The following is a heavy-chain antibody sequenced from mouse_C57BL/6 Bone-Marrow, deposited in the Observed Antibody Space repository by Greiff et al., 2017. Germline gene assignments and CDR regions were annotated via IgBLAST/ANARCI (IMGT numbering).Heavy chain of an antibody. CDR3: TRDTPSNCYGSSYWYFDV. J-gene: IGHJ1*03. V-gene: IGHV5-9-1*02. CDR1: GFTFSSYA. CDR2: ISSGGDYI. Sequence: EVKVVESGEGLVKPGGSLKLSCAASGFTFSSYAMSWVRQTPEKRLAWVAYISSGGDYIYYADTVKGRFTISRDNARNTLYLQMSSLKSEDTAMYYCTRDTPSNCYGSSYWYFDVWGTGTTVTVSS. D-gene: IGHD1-1*01.